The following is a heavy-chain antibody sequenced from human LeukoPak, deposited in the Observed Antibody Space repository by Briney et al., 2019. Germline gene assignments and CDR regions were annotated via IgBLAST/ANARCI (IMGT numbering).Heavy chain of an antibody. CDR1: GYTFTGYY. CDR3: ARDTTVTTYYYYYYGMDV. CDR2: INPNSGGT. J-gene: IGHJ6*02. Sequence: ASVTVSCMASGYTFTGYYMHWVRQAPGQGLEWMGWINPNSGGTNYAQKFQGRVTMTRDTSISTAYMELSRLRSDNTAVYYCARDTTVTTYYYYYYGMDVWGQGTTVTVSS. V-gene: IGHV1-2*02. D-gene: IGHD4-17*01.